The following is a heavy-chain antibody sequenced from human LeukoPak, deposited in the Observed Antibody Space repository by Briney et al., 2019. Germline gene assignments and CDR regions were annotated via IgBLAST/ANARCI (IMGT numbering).Heavy chain of an antibody. D-gene: IGHD2-2*01. CDR3: VRDEFEYCSGTSCALTYDY. J-gene: IGHJ4*02. Sequence: PGGSLRLSCAASGFTFSSYAMHWVRQAPGKGLEWVAVISYDGSNKYYADSVKGRFTISRDNSKNTLYLQMNSLRAEDTAVYYCVRDEFEYCSGTSCALTYDYWGQGALVTVSS. V-gene: IGHV3-30-3*01. CDR2: ISYDGSNK. CDR1: GFTFSSYA.